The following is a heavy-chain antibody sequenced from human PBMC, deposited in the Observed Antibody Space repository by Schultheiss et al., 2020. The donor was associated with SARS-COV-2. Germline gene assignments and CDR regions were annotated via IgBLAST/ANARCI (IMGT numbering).Heavy chain of an antibody. CDR3: ARENVVPAAIVGNWFDP. V-gene: IGHV4-59*01. J-gene: IGHJ5*02. CDR2: IYYSGST. Sequence: SETLSLTCTVSGGSISSYYWSWIRQPPGKGLEWIGYIYYSGSTYYNPSLKSRVTISVDTSKNQFSLKLSSVTAADTAVYYCARENVVPAAIVGNWFDPWGQGTLVTVSS. CDR1: GGSISSYY. D-gene: IGHD2-2*02.